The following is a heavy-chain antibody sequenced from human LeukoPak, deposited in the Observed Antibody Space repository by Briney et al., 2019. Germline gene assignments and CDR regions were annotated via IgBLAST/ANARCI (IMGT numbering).Heavy chain of an antibody. CDR3: ARHLSGTTTAHYFDF. Sequence: SETLSLICTVSGDSISSARNYWGWIRQSPGKGLEWLASIYSGGSTQFDPSLSSRLSISVDTSKNQFSLKLYSVTASDAAIYYCARHLSGTTTAHYFDFWGQGTLVTVSS. J-gene: IGHJ4*02. V-gene: IGHV4-39*01. CDR2: IYSGGST. CDR1: GDSISSARNY. D-gene: IGHD1-1*01.